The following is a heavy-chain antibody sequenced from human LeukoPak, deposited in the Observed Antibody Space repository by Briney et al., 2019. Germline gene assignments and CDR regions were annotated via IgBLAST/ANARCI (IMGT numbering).Heavy chain of an antibody. CDR3: TRERITMVRGVILQDYYYYYMDV. CDR1: GFTFGDYA. J-gene: IGHJ6*03. V-gene: IGHV3-49*04. Sequence: GGSLRLSCTGSGFTFGDYAMSWVRQAPGKGLEWVGFIRSKAYGGTTEYAASVKGRFTISRDDSKSIAYLQMNSLKTEDTAVYYCTRERITMVRGVILQDYYYYYMDVWGKGTTVTVSS. CDR2: IRSKAYGGTT. D-gene: IGHD3-10*01.